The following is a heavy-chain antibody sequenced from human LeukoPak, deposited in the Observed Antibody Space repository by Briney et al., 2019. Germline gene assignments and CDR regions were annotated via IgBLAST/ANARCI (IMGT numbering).Heavy chain of an antibody. D-gene: IGHD1-26*01. CDR2: IYYSGST. CDR3: ARVGANPPYYYYYYMDV. Sequence: KPSETLSLTCNVSGYSISSSYYWSWIRQPPGKGLEWIGYIYYSGSTNYNPSLKSRVTISVDTSKNQFSLKLSSVTAADTAVYYCARVGANPPYYYYYYMDVWGKGTTVTISS. J-gene: IGHJ6*03. V-gene: IGHV4-61*01. CDR1: GYSISSSYY.